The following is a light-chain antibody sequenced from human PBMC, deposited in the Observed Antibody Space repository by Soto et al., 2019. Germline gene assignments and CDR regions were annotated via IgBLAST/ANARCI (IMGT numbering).Light chain of an antibody. CDR2: YAS. J-gene: IGKJ5*01. Sequence: AIQLPQSPSSLSAYVGDRVTITCRASQGIRSALAWYQPKPGKAPKLLIYYASSLESGVPSRFSGSGSGTDVTLTISSLQPEDFATYYCPQVNSYPQGITFGQGTRLEIK. V-gene: IGKV1-13*02. CDR3: PQVNSYPQGIT. CDR1: QGIRSA.